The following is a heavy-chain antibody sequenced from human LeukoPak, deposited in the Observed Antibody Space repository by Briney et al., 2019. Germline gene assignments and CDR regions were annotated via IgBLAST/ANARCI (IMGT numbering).Heavy chain of an antibody. Sequence: ASVKVSCKTSGYIFTGYYIHWLRQAPGQGLEWMAWINPNGGGTGYSQKFQGRVTVTRDTSTTTVYMELNDLRSDDTALHYCARDWHSSGLYYFDYWGQGTLVTVSS. J-gene: IGHJ4*02. CDR1: GYIFTGYY. D-gene: IGHD6-19*01. CDR2: INPNGGGT. V-gene: IGHV1-2*02. CDR3: ARDWHSSGLYYFDY.